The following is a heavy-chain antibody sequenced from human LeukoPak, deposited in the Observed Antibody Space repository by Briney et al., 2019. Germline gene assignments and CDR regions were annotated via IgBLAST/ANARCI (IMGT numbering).Heavy chain of an antibody. J-gene: IGHJ4*02. CDR2: FDPEHGET. Sequence: ASVKVSCKVSGYTLTELSMHWVRQAPGKGLEWMGGFDPEHGETIYSQKFQGRVTMTEDTSTDTAYMDLSSLRSEDTAVYYCATEDSYCSGSSCYQRFDYWGQGTLVTASS. V-gene: IGHV1-24*01. D-gene: IGHD2-15*01. CDR3: ATEDSYCSGSSCYQRFDY. CDR1: GYTLTELS.